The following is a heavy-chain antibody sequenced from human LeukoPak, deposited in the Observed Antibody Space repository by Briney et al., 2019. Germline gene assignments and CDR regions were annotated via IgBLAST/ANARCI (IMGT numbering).Heavy chain of an antibody. CDR2: INHSGST. Sequence: SETLSLTCAVYGGSFSGYYWSWIRQPPGKGLEWIGEINHSGSTNYNPSLKSRVTISVDTSKNQFSLKLSSVTAADTAVYYCARSTRGKSGYVSYYYYMDVWGKGTTVTVSS. V-gene: IGHV4-34*01. CDR3: ARSTRGKSGYVSYYYYMDV. J-gene: IGHJ6*03. CDR1: GGSFSGYY. D-gene: IGHD3-22*01.